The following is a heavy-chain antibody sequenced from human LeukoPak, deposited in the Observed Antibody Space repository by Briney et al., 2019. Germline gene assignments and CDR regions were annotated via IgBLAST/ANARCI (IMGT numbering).Heavy chain of an antibody. V-gene: IGHV3-21*01. J-gene: IGHJ3*02. CDR3: ARDFVYYDSSGYYFGDAFDI. CDR2: ISSSSSYI. Sequence: GGSLRLSCAASGLTFSSYNMNWVRQAPGKGLEWVSSISSSSSYIYYADSVKGRFTISRDNAKNSLYLQMNSLRAEDTAVYYCARDFVYYDSSGYYFGDAFDIWGQGTMVTVSS. D-gene: IGHD3-22*01. CDR1: GLTFSSYN.